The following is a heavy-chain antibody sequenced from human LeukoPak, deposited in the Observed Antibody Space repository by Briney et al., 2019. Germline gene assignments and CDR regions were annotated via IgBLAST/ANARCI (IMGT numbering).Heavy chain of an antibody. V-gene: IGHV3-21*01. D-gene: IGHD1-26*01. CDR2: ITSSGTYI. Sequence: GGSLKLSCAASGFTFNNYNMNWVRQAPGRALEWVSSITSSGTYIFYADSVKGRFTISRDNAKNSLYLQMNSLGPEDTAVYYCARDPYSGNYGNYYYYYMDVWGKGTTVTVSS. CDR3: ARDPYSGNYGNYYYYYMDV. J-gene: IGHJ6*03. CDR1: GFTFNNYN.